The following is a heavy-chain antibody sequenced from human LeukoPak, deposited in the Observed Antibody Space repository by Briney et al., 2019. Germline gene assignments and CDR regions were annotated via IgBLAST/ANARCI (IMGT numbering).Heavy chain of an antibody. CDR1: GFTFGSHA. D-gene: IGHD5-18*01. V-gene: IGHV3-23*01. Sequence: PGWSQRLSCEASGFTFGSHAMYWVRQAPGKGLEWVAGIFGSGGSPHYADSVKGRFTISRDNSRNTVYLQINSLRADDTAVYYCGKTTVGYSSGQKPAWPVDYWGQGTLVSVSS. CDR2: IFGSGGSP. CDR3: GKTTVGYSSGQKPAWPVDY. J-gene: IGHJ4*02.